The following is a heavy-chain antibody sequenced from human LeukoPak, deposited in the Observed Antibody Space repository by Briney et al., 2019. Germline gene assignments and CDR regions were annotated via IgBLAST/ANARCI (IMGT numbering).Heavy chain of an antibody. J-gene: IGHJ4*02. D-gene: IGHD5-24*01. CDR2: INNDGSNT. Sequence: PGGSLRLSCVASGFTFSNCWMHWVRQAPGKGLVWVSRINNDGSNTFYADSVKGRFTISRDNAKNTVYLQMSSLRAEDTAMYYCVRDLSLQCPQRCCWGQGTLVTVSS. CDR1: GFTFSNCW. V-gene: IGHV3-74*01. CDR3: VRDLSLQCPQRCC.